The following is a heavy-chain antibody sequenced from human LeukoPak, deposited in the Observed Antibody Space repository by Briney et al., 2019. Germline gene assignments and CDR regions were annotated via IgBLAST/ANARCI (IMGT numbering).Heavy chain of an antibody. V-gene: IGHV4-4*02. J-gene: IGHJ4*02. CDR3: ASVPDYGDYGVMY. Sequence: PGRSLRLSCAASGFTFSSYGMHWVRQPPGKGLEWIGEIYHSGSTNYNPSLKSRVTISVDKSKNQFSLKLSSVTAADTAVYYCASVPDYGDYGVMYWGQGTLVTVSS. CDR2: IYHSGST. CDR1: GFTFSSYG. D-gene: IGHD4-17*01.